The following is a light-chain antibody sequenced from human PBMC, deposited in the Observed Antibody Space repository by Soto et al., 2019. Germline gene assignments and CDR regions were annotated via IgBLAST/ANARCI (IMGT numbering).Light chain of an antibody. CDR1: SSDVGAYHY. Sequence: QSALTQPPSASGSPGQSVTISCTGTSSDVGAYHYVSWYQQHPGKAPTLIIYEVNQRPSGVPDRFSGSKSGNTASLTVSGLQADDEADYYCSSYAGTNNYVFGTGTKLTVL. CDR2: EVN. J-gene: IGLJ1*01. CDR3: SSYAGTNNYV. V-gene: IGLV2-8*01.